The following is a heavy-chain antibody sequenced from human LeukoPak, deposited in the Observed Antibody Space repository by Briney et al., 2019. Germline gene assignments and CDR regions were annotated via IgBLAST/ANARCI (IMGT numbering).Heavy chain of an antibody. CDR3: ARAQTVDIVATIPYYYYGMDV. V-gene: IGHV3-33*01. CDR2: XXXXXXNK. CDR1: GFTFSSXX. J-gene: IGHJ6*02. Sequence: GGSXRXSXAXSGFTFSSXXXXXXRQAPSKXXXXXXXXXXXXXNKYYADSVKGRFTISRDNSKNTLYLQMNSLRAEXTAVYYCARAQTVDIVATIPYYYYGMDVWGQGTTVTVSS. D-gene: IGHD5-12*01.